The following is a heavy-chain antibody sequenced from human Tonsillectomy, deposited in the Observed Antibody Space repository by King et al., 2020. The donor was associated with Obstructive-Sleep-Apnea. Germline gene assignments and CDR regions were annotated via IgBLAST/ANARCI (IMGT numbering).Heavy chain of an antibody. CDR3: ARDPLAGYFDY. J-gene: IGHJ4*02. V-gene: IGHV1-46*03. Sequence: QLVQSGAEVKKPGASVKVSCKASGYTFTSYYMHWVRQAPGQGLEWMGIINPSGGSTSYAQKFQGRVTMTRDTSTSTVYMELSRLRSEDTAVYYCARDPLAGYFDYWGQGTLVTVSS. CDR1: GYTFTSYY. CDR2: INPSGGST.